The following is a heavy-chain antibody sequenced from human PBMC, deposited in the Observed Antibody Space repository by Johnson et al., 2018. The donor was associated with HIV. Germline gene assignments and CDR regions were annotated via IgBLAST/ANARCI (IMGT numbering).Heavy chain of an antibody. Sequence: QVQLVESGGGVVQPGRSLRLSCAASGFTFSSYGMHWVRQATGKGLEWVAVIWYDGSNKYYADSVKGRFTISRDNSKNTLYLQMNSLRVEDTAVYYCAKSPGKDHGGNSGAFDIWGQVTMVTVSS. CDR2: IWYDGSNK. D-gene: IGHD4-23*01. V-gene: IGHV3-33*06. CDR3: AKSPGKDHGGNSGAFDI. CDR1: GFTFSSYG. J-gene: IGHJ3*02.